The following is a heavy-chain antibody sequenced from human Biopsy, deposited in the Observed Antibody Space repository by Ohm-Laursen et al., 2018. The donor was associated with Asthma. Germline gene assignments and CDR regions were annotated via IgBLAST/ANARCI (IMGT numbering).Heavy chain of an antibody. CDR3: ARAQDYYDSRGYYRSFDY. V-gene: IGHV4-31*03. Sequence: SQTLSLTCTVSYGSINSGGYYWTWIRQHPGKGPEWIGFIYYSGSTYYNTSLKSRVSISIDTSKNQFSLKLRSVTAADTAVYYCARAQDYYDSRGYYRSFDYWGQGTLVTVSS. CDR2: IYYSGST. D-gene: IGHD3-22*01. J-gene: IGHJ4*02. CDR1: YGSINSGGYY.